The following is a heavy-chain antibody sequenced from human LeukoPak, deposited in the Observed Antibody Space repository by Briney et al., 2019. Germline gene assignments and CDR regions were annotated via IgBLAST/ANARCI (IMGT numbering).Heavy chain of an antibody. CDR2: INPNSGGT. CDR1: GYTFTGYY. D-gene: IGHD6-13*01. Sequence: ASVKVSCKASGYTFTGYYMHWVRQAPGKGLEWMGWINPNSGGTNYAQKFQGRVTMTRDTSISTAYMELSRLRSDDTAVYYCARDSSSSSPYGMDVWGQGTTVTVSS. V-gene: IGHV1-2*02. J-gene: IGHJ6*02. CDR3: ARDSSSSSPYGMDV.